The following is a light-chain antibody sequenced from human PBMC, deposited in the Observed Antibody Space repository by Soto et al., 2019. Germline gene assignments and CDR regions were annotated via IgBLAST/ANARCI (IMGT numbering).Light chain of an antibody. J-gene: IGKJ1*01. V-gene: IGKV3-20*01. CDR1: QSVSSSY. Sequence: EIVLTQSPATLSLSPGKRATLSCRASQSVSSSYLAWYQQKPGQAPRLLIYDASNRATGIPDRFSGSGSGTDFTLTISRLEPEDSAVYYCQQYSYSPPWTFGQGTKVEI. CDR3: QQYSYSPPWT. CDR2: DAS.